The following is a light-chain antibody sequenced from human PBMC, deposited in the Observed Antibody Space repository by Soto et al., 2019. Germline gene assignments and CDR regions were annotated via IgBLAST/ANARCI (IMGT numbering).Light chain of an antibody. Sequence: QSVLTQPPSVSAAPGQKVTISCSGSSSNIGGNSVSWYQQLPGTDPKLLIYDDNKRPSGIPDRFSASKNGTSATLGITGFQTGEEADYYCGSWDSSLSAYVFGTGTKVTVL. CDR2: DDN. J-gene: IGLJ1*01. CDR1: SSNIGGNS. CDR3: GSWDSSLSAYV. V-gene: IGLV1-51*01.